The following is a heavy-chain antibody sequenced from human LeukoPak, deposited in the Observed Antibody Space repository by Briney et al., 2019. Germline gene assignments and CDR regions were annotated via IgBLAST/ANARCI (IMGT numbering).Heavy chain of an antibody. Sequence: SGGSLRLSCAASGFTFSSYEMNWVRQAPGKGLEWVSYISSSGSTKYYTDSVKGRFTISRDNAKSSLYLQMNSLRAEDTAGYYCARVDTTMGEVAYWGQGTLVTVSS. CDR3: ARVDTTMGEVAY. D-gene: IGHD5-18*01. V-gene: IGHV3-48*03. CDR1: GFTFSSYE. J-gene: IGHJ4*02. CDR2: ISSSGSTK.